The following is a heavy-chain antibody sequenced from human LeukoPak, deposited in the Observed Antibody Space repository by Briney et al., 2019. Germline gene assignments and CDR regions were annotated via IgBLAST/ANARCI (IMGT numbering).Heavy chain of an antibody. CDR1: GFTFSSYA. V-gene: IGHV3-23*01. D-gene: IGHD3-10*01. CDR3: AKDRGGTIWFGEYFDY. Sequence: PGGSLRLSCAASGFTFSSYAMSWVRQAPGKGLEWVSAISGSGGSTYYADSVKGRFTISRDNSKNTPYLQMNSLRAEDTAVYYCAKDRGGTIWFGEYFDYWGQGTLVTVSS. J-gene: IGHJ4*02. CDR2: ISGSGGST.